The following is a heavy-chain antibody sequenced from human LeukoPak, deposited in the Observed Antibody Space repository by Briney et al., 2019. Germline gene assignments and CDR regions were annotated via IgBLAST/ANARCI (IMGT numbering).Heavy chain of an antibody. V-gene: IGHV1-8*03. CDR2: MNPNSGNT. CDR3: ARSGYSYGDPFDY. CDR1: GYTFTSYD. D-gene: IGHD5-18*01. Sequence: ASVRVSCKASGYTFTSYDINWVRQATGQGLEWMGWMNPNSGNTGYAQKFQGRVTITRNTSTSTAYMELSSLRSEDTAVYYCARSGYSYGDPFDYWGQGTLVTVSS. J-gene: IGHJ4*02.